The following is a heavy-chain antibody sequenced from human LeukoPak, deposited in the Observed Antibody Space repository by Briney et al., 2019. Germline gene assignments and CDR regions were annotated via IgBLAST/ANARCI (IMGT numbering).Heavy chain of an antibody. CDR3: ARVRGGYSYGSLDY. CDR2: IKQDGSEK. CDR1: GFTFSSYS. D-gene: IGHD5-18*01. J-gene: IGHJ4*02. Sequence: GGSLRLSCAASGFTFSSYSMNWVRQAPGKGLEWVANIKQDGSEKYYVDSVKGRFTISRDNAKNSLYLQMNSLRAEDTAVYYCARVRGGYSYGSLDYWGQGTLVTVSS. V-gene: IGHV3-7*01.